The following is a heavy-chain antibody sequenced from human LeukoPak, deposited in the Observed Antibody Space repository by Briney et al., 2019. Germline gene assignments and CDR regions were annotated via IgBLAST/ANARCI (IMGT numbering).Heavy chain of an antibody. D-gene: IGHD6-13*01. J-gene: IGHJ3*02. CDR2: ISAYNGNT. V-gene: IGHV1-18*01. CDR1: GYTFTSYG. CDR3: ARDVTYSSSWGGAFDI. Sequence: ASVKVSCKASGYTFTSYGISWVRQAPGQGLEWIGWISAYNGNTNYAQKLQGRVTMTTDTSTSTAYMELRSLRSDDTAVYYCARDVTYSSSWGGAFDIWGQGTMVTVSS.